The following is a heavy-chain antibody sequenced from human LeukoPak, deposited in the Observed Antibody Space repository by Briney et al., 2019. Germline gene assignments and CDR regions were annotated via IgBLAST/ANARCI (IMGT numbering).Heavy chain of an antibody. D-gene: IGHD1-26*01. CDR3: ARDHGSGGDC. V-gene: IGHV3-7*01. Sequence: PGGSLRLSCAASGFTFNNYAMSWVRQAPGKGLEWVANIKQDGSEKSYVDSVTGRFTISRDNAKNSLYLQMKSLRAEDTAVYYCARDHGSGGDCWGQGTLVTVSS. J-gene: IGHJ4*02. CDR1: GFTFNNYA. CDR2: IKQDGSEK.